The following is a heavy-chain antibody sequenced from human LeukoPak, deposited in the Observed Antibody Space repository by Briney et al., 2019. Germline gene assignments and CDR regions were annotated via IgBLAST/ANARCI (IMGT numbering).Heavy chain of an antibody. J-gene: IGHJ3*02. Sequence: SETLSLTCTVSGGSINSYWSWIRQPAGKGLEWIGRISGSGTITYNPALQSRLSISIDTSKNQFSLKLMSVTAADTAVYYCARESYIYGSGSHDALDIWGQGTMVTVSS. CDR2: ISGSGTI. D-gene: IGHD3-10*01. V-gene: IGHV4-4*07. CDR1: GGSINSY. CDR3: ARESYIYGSGSHDALDI.